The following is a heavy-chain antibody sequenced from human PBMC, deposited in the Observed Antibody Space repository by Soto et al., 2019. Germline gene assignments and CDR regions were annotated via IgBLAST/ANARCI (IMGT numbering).Heavy chain of an antibody. V-gene: IGHV4-4*02. D-gene: IGHD6-19*01. CDR1: GGSISSSNW. J-gene: IGHJ5*02. CDR2: IYHSGST. Sequence: QVQLQESGPGLVKPSGTLSLTCAVSGGSISSSNWWSWVRQPPGKGLEWIGEIYHSGSTNYNPSLKCRVTISVDKSKNQFSLKLSSVTAADTAVYYCARDGIAVAGHSNWFDPWGQGTLVTVSS. CDR3: ARDGIAVAGHSNWFDP.